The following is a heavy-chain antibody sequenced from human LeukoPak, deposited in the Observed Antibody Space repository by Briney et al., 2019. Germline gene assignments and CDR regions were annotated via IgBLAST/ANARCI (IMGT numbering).Heavy chain of an antibody. J-gene: IGHJ4*02. Sequence: GGSLRLSCATSGFTFANYAMSWVHQAPGKGLEWVSAISGGGTTTYSADSVRGRFSISRDNSRNTLYLQMDSLTAEDTARYFCAKVYYYESTNYCYDSWGQGTLVTVSS. CDR1: GFTFANYA. D-gene: IGHD3-22*01. CDR2: ISGGGTTT. V-gene: IGHV3-23*01. CDR3: AKVYYYESTNYCYDS.